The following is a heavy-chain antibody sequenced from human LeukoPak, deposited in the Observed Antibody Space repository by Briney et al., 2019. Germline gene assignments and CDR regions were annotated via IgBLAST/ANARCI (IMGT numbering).Heavy chain of an antibody. CDR3: ARVPALTYYDFWSGDY. D-gene: IGHD3-3*01. CDR2: IYYSGST. Sequence: SETLSLTCTVSGGSISSYYWSWIRQPPGKGLEWIGYIYYSGSTNYNPSLKSRVTISVDTSKNQFSLKLSSVTAADTAVYYCARVPALTYYDFWSGDYWGQGTLVTVSS. V-gene: IGHV4-59*01. CDR1: GGSISSYY. J-gene: IGHJ4*02.